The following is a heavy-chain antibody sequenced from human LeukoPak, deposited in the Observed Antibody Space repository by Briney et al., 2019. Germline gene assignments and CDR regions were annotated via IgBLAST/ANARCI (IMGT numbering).Heavy chain of an antibody. J-gene: IGHJ4*02. CDR1: GYTFTGYY. CDR2: INPNSGGT. Sequence: ASVKVSCKASGYTFTGYYMHWVRQAPGQGLEWMGWINPNSGGTNYAQKFQGRVTMTRDTSISTAYMELRSLRSDDTAVYYRARDHRGHYDSSGYDYWGQGTLVTVSS. D-gene: IGHD3-22*01. CDR3: ARDHRGHYDSSGYDY. V-gene: IGHV1-2*02.